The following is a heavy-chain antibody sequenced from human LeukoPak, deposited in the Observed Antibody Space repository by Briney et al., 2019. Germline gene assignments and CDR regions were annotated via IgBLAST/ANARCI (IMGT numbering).Heavy chain of an antibody. CDR3: ARSRLWFGENDY. V-gene: IGHV3-53*04. CDR1: GFIVSSDF. D-gene: IGHD3-10*01. Sequence: GGSLRLSCAVSGFIVSSDFMGWVRQAPGQGLEWVSAIHSGGTTLYAASVKGRFTISRHNSRNTLYLQMNSLRADDTAVYYCARSRLWFGENDYWGQGTLVTVSS. J-gene: IGHJ4*02. CDR2: IHSGGTT.